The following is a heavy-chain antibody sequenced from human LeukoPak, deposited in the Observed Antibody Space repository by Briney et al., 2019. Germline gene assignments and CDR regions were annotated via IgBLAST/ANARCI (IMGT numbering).Heavy chain of an antibody. CDR3: ANYSGSSRWFDY. V-gene: IGHV3-23*01. CDR1: GFTFSSYA. J-gene: IGHJ4*02. D-gene: IGHD6-13*01. CDR2: ISGGGGST. Sequence: PGGSLRLSRAASGFTFSSYAMSWVRQAPGKGLEWVSGISGGGGSTYYADSVKGRFTISRDNSKNTLYLQMNSLRAEDTAVYYCANYSGSSRWFDYWGQGTLVTVSS.